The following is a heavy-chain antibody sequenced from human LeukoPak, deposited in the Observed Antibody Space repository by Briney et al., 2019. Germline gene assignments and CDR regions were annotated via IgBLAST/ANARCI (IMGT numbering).Heavy chain of an antibody. CDR2: IYYSGST. CDR3: ARYGSTYYYGSGSSNWFDP. Sequence: SETLSLTCTVSGGSISSSSYYWGWIRQPPGKGPEWIGSIYYSGSTNYNPSLKSRVTISLDTSKDQFSLKLTSVTAAGTAVYYCARYGSTYYYGSGSSNWFDPWGQGTLVTVSS. D-gene: IGHD3-10*01. CDR1: GGSISSSSYY. J-gene: IGHJ5*02. V-gene: IGHV4-39*07.